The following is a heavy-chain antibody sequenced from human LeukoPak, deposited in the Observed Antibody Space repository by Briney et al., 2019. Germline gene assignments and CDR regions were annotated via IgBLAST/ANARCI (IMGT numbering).Heavy chain of an antibody. V-gene: IGHV3-11*01. CDR2: ISSSGSTI. J-gene: IGHJ4*02. D-gene: IGHD2-15*01. CDR3: ARTSVVVAAEPFDY. CDR1: GFTFSDYY. Sequence: GGSLRLSCAASGFTFSDYYMSWIRQAPGKGLEWVSYISSSGSTIYYADSVKGRFTISRDNAKNSLYLQMNSLRAEDTAVYYCARTSVVVAAEPFDYWGQGTLVTVSS.